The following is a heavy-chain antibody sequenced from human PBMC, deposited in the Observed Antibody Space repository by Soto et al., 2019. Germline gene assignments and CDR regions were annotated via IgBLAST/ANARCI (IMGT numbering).Heavy chain of an antibody. D-gene: IGHD4-4*01. Sequence: ASVKVSCKASGSTFTRYGIRWVRPALGPGLECMGWISAYNGNTNYAQKLQGRATITTDTFTSTAFMQLTSLRSDDTAVYYRPRGYRTYLSYYIYDMDVWGQGTTDAIS. CDR2: ISAYNGNT. CDR3: PRGYRTYLSYYIYDMDV. CDR1: GSTFTRYG. V-gene: IGHV1-18*01. J-gene: IGHJ6*02.